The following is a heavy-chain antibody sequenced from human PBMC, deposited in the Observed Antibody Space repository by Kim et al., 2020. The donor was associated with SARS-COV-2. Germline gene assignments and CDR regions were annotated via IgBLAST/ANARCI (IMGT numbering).Heavy chain of an antibody. CDR1: GYSFTSYW. Sequence: GESLKISCKGSGYSFTSYWIGWVRQMPGKGLEWMGIIYPGDSDTRYSPSFQGQVTISADKSISTAYLQWSSLKASDTAMYYCARHSGYDRDDKGYYYYGMDVWGQGTTVTVSS. D-gene: IGHD5-12*01. V-gene: IGHV5-51*01. CDR2: IYPGDSDT. CDR3: ARHSGYDRDDKGYYYYGMDV. J-gene: IGHJ6*02.